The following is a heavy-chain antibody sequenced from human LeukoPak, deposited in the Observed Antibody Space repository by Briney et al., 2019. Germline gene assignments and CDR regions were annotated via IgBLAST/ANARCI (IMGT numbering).Heavy chain of an antibody. D-gene: IGHD5-12*01. CDR3: ASQQWLRLSHGMDV. CDR2: TYYRSKWYN. Sequence: SQTLSLTCAISGYSVSSNSAAWNWIRQSPSRGLEWLGRTYYRSKWYNDYAVSVKSRITINPDTSKNQFSLQLNSVTPEDTAVYYCASQQWLRLSHGMDVWGQGTTVTVSS. J-gene: IGHJ6*02. CDR1: GYSVSSNSAA. V-gene: IGHV6-1*01.